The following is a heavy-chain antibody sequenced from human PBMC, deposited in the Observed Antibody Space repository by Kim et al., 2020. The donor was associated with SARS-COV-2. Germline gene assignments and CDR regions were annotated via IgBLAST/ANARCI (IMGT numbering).Heavy chain of an antibody. V-gene: IGHV1-24*01. D-gene: IGHD3-22*01. CDR1: GYTLTELS. J-gene: IGHJ4*02. Sequence: ASVKVSCKVSGYTLTELSMHWVRQAPGKGLEWMGGFDPEDGETIYAQKFQGRVTMTEDTSTDTAYMELSSLRSEDTAVYYCATTRPQHYYDSSGSIRAFDYWGQGTLVTVSS. CDR2: FDPEDGET. CDR3: ATTRPQHYYDSSGSIRAFDY.